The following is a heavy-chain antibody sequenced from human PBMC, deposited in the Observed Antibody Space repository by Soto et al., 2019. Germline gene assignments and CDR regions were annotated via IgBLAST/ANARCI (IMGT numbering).Heavy chain of an antibody. CDR2: IIPIFGTA. Sequence: WASVKVSCKASGGTFSSYAISWVRQAPGQGLEWMGGIIPIFGTANYAQKFQGRVTITADESTSTAYMELSSLRSEDTAVYYCARGPYYDFWSGYFEPYYYYGMDVWGQGTTVTVSS. V-gene: IGHV1-69*13. CDR3: ARGPYYDFWSGYFEPYYYYGMDV. J-gene: IGHJ6*02. CDR1: GGTFSSYA. D-gene: IGHD3-3*01.